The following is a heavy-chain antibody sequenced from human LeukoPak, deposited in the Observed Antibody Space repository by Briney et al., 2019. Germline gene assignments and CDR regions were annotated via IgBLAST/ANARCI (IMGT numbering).Heavy chain of an antibody. CDR2: INHSGST. CDR3: ARIPSSGYYYTTPFDY. V-gene: IGHV4-34*01. CDR1: GGSFSGYY. J-gene: IGHJ4*02. Sequence: PSETLSLTCAVYGGSFSGYYWSWIRQPPGKGLEWIGEINHSGSTNYNPSLKSRVTISVDTSKNQFSLKLSSVTAADTAVYYCARIPSSGYYYTTPFDYWGQGTLVTVSS. D-gene: IGHD3-22*01.